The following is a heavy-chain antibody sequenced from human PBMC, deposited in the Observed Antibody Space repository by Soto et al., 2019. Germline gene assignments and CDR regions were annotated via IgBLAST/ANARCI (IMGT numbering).Heavy chain of an antibody. V-gene: IGHV4-59*01. CDR3: ARKLPYNWKDGPFGY. CDR1: GGSMNTYF. D-gene: IGHD1-20*01. CDR2: VYSSGST. J-gene: IGHJ4*02. Sequence: WETQSLTCTVSGGSMNTYFWSWIRQPPRKGLQWIGYVYSSGSTKYNPSLKSRVTMSVDTSKNQFSLQLSSVTAADTAVYYCARKLPYNWKDGPFGYWGQGSLLTVSS.